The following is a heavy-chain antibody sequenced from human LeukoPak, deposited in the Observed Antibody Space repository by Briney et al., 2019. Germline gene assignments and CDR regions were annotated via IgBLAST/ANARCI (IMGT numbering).Heavy chain of an antibody. Sequence: SVKVSCKASGGTFSSYAISWVQQAPGQGLEWMGGITPIFGTANYAQKFQGRVTITADESTSTAYMELSSLRSEDTAVYYCAFKYSGSYKDYWGQGTLVTVSS. CDR1: GGTFSSYA. J-gene: IGHJ4*02. CDR3: AFKYSGSYKDY. V-gene: IGHV1-69*13. D-gene: IGHD1-26*01. CDR2: ITPIFGTA.